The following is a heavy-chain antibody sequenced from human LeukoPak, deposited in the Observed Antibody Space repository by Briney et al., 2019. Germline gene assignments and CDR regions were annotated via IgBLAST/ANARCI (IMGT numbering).Heavy chain of an antibody. V-gene: IGHV1-69*05. D-gene: IGHD6-19*01. CDR2: IIPIFGTA. J-gene: IGHJ4*02. CDR3: ARLSLDGNPFDY. CDR1: GGTFSSYA. Sequence: SVKVSCKASGGTFSSYAISWVRQAPGQGLEWMGRIIPIFGTANYAQKFQGRVTITTDESTSTAYMELSSLRSEDTAVYYCARLSLDGNPFDYWGQGTLVTVSS.